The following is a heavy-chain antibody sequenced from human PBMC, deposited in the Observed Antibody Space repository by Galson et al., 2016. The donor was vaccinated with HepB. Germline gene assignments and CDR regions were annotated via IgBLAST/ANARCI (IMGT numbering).Heavy chain of an antibody. CDR1: GFTFSTYD. CDR2: ISGDGIYT. CDR3: TKIGRDYYFEN. Sequence: SLRLSCAASGFTFSTYDMRWVRRGPGKGLEWVSAISGDGIYTYYSDSVKGRFTISRDNSKNTVYLRMNSLRAEDTAVYYCTKIGRDYYFENWGQGALVTVSS. J-gene: IGHJ4*02. D-gene: IGHD2-21*02. V-gene: IGHV3-23*01.